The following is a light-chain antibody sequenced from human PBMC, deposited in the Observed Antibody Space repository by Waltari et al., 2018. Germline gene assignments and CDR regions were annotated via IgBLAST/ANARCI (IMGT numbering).Light chain of an antibody. CDR3: QQYYSTLRT. Sequence: DIVMTQSPDSLAVSLGERVTINCKSSQSVLYSSNNKNYLAWYQQKPGQPPKLLIYWASTRESGVPDRFSGSGSGTDFTLTISSLQAEDVAVYYCQQYYSTLRTFGQGPRWKSN. V-gene: IGKV4-1*01. J-gene: IGKJ1*01. CDR2: WAS. CDR1: QSVLYSSNNKNY.